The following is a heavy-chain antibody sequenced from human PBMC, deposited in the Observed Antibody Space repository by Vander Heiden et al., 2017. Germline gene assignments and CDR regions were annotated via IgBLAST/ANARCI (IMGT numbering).Heavy chain of an antibody. D-gene: IGHD6-13*01. Sequence: QVQLVESGGGVVQPGRSRRLSCAASGFTFSSYGMHWVRQAPGKGLEWVAVISYDGSNKYYADSVKGRFTISRDNSKNTLYLQMNSLRAEDTAVYYCAKWRGSSRYFDYWGQGTLVTVSS. CDR2: ISYDGSNK. J-gene: IGHJ4*02. CDR1: GFTFSSYG. V-gene: IGHV3-30*18. CDR3: AKWRGSSRYFDY.